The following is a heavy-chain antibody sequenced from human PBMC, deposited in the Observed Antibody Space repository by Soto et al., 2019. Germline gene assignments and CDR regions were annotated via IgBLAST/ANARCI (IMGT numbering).Heavy chain of an antibody. CDR2: ISSSSSTI. D-gene: IGHD6-25*01. Sequence: GGSLRLSCAASGFTFSSYSMNWVRQAPGKGLEWVSYISSSSSTIYYADSVKGRFTISRDNAKNSLYLQMNSLRDEDTVVYYCARETANNYHYGMDVWGQGTTVTVSS. V-gene: IGHV3-48*02. CDR3: ARETANNYHYGMDV. CDR1: GFTFSSYS. J-gene: IGHJ6*02.